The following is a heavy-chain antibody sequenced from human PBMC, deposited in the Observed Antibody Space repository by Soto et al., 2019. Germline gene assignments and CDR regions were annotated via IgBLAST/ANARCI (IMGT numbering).Heavy chain of an antibody. J-gene: IGHJ6*02. Sequence: QVQLVESGGGVVQPGRSLRLSCAASGFTFSSYGMHWVRQAPGKGLEWVAVISYDGSNKYYADSVKGRFTISRDNSKDTLYLQMNSLRAEDTAVYYCAKERVGFDGMDVWGQGTTVTVSS. V-gene: IGHV3-30*18. D-gene: IGHD2-2*03. CDR2: ISYDGSNK. CDR3: AKERVGFDGMDV. CDR1: GFTFSSYG.